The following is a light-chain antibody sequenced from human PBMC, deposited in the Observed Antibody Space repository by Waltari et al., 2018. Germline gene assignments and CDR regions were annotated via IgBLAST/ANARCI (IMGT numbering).Light chain of an antibody. CDR1: QSSGTY. V-gene: IGKV3-20*01. CDR2: HAS. J-gene: IGKJ1*01. CDR3: QMYVKLPVT. Sequence: EIVLTQSPGTLSLSPGDSATLSCRASQSSGTYLTWYQQRPGQAPRLLIYHASSRATGIPDRFSGSGSGTDFSLTINRLEPEDFAVYYCQMYVKLPVTFGQGTKVELK.